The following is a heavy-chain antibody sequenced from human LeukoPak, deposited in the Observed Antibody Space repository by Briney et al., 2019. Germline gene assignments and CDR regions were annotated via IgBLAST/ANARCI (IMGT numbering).Heavy chain of an antibody. D-gene: IGHD2-21*02. Sequence: SETLSLTCTVSGGSISTYYWSWIRQPPGKGLEWIGYINYTGSTNYNPSLKSRVTISLDTSKNQFSLKLTSVTAADTAVYYCATLGTAISYWGQGTLVTVSS. CDR2: INYTGST. CDR3: ATLGTAISY. CDR1: GGSISTYY. V-gene: IGHV4-59*01. J-gene: IGHJ4*02.